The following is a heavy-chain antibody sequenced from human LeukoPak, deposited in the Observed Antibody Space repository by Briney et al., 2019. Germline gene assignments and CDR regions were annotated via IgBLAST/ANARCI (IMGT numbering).Heavy chain of an antibody. D-gene: IGHD2-15*01. V-gene: IGHV5-51*01. J-gene: IGHJ3*02. CDR1: GYSFTTYW. CDR3: ASPSKSCSGGSCYLSWAFDI. Sequence: GESLKISCKGSGYSFTTYWIAWVRQMPGKGLEWMGIIYPGDSDTRYGPSFQGQVTISADKSISTAYLQRSSLKASDTAIYYCASPSKSCSGGSCYLSWAFDIWGQGTMVTVSS. CDR2: IYPGDSDT.